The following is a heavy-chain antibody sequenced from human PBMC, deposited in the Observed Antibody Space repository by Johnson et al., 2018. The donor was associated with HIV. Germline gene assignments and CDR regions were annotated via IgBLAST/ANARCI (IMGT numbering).Heavy chain of an antibody. CDR2: IKCDGSEK. Sequence: VQLVESGGGVVQPGGSLRLSCAASGFTFSSYGMHWVRQAPGKGLEWVADIKCDGSEKYYVDSVKGRLTISRDSAKKSLYLQVNSLRAEDMTVYYWVRDDYAFDIWGQGTMVTVSP. CDR1: GFTFSSYG. D-gene: IGHD2-21*02. V-gene: IGHV3-52*01. J-gene: IGHJ3*02. CDR3: VRDDYAFDI.